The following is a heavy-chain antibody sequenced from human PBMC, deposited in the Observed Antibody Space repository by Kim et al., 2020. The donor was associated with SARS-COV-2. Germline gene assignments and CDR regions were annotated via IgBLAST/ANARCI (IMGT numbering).Heavy chain of an antibody. CDR1: GFTFSSYS. CDR2: ISSSSSYI. D-gene: IGHD1-26*01. Sequence: GGSLRLSCAASGFTFSSYSMNWVRQAPGKGLEWVSSISSSSSYIYYADSVKGRFTISRDNAKNSLYLQMNSLRAEDTAVYYCAREGGGVRALIWGQGTMVTVSS. CDR3: AREGGGVRALI. V-gene: IGHV3-21*01. J-gene: IGHJ3*01.